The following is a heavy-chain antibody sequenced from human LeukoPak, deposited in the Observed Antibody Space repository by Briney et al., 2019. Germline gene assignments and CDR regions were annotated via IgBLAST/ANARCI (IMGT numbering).Heavy chain of an antibody. D-gene: IGHD4-11*01. CDR2: IRGSGGNT. V-gene: IGHV3-23*01. CDR1: GFTFSSYD. J-gene: IGHJ1*01. CDR3: ATYSILNAREFRY. Sequence: GGSLRLPCAASGFTFSSYDMSWVRQAPGKGLEWVSTIRGSGGNTYYADSVKGRFTISRDNAKNSVYLQMNSLGADDTAVYYCATYSILNAREFRYWGQGTLVTVTS.